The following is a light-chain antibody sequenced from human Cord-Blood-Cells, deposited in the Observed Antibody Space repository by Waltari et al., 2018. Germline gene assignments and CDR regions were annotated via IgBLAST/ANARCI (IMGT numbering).Light chain of an antibody. V-gene: IGLV3-1*01. J-gene: IGLJ2*01. CDR1: KLGEKY. Sequence: SYELTQPPSVSVSPGQTASITCSGDKLGEKYACWYQQKPGQSPVLVIYQDSKRPSGIPGRFSGSNSGNTATLTISGTQAMDEADYDCQAWDSSTAHVVFGGGTKLTVL. CDR2: QDS. CDR3: QAWDSSTAHVV.